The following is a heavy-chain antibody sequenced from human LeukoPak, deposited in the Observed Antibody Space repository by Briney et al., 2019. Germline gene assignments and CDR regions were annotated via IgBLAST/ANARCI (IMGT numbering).Heavy chain of an antibody. J-gene: IGHJ6*03. Sequence: SETLSLTCTVSGGSISSYYWSWIRQPPGKGLEWIGYIYYSGSTNYNPSLKSRVTISVDTSKNQFSLKLSSVTAADTAVYYCASTPISGGRYYYYYMDVWGKGTTVTVSS. D-gene: IGHD2-15*01. CDR2: IYYSGST. V-gene: IGHV4-59*01. CDR3: ASTPISGGRYYYYYMDV. CDR1: GGSISSYY.